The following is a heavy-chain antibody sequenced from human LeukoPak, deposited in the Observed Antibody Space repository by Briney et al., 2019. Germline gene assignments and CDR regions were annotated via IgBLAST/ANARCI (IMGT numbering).Heavy chain of an antibody. V-gene: IGHV3-48*01. J-gene: IGHJ6*04. CDR2: ISSSSSTI. D-gene: IGHD6-13*01. CDR1: GFTFSSYV. Sequence: HPGGSLRLSCAASGFTFSSYVMNWVRQAPGKGLEWVSYISSSSSTIYYGDSVKGRFTISRDNAKNSLYLQMNSLRAEDTAVYYCAREPNSWTGYSFMDVWGKGTTVTVSS. CDR3: AREPNSWTGYSFMDV.